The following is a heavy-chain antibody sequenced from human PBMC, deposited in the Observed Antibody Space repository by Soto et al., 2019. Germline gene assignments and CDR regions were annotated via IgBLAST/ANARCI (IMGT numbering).Heavy chain of an antibody. D-gene: IGHD6-19*01. CDR2: IYYSGST. Sequence: SETLSLTCTVSGGSISSYYWSWIRQPPGKGLEWIGYIYYSGSTNYNPSLKSRVTISVDTSKNQFSLKLSSVTAADTAVYYCAKHGGSGWYGYWGQGTLVTVSS. CDR1: GGSISSYY. CDR3: AKHGGSGWYGY. J-gene: IGHJ4*02. V-gene: IGHV4-59*01.